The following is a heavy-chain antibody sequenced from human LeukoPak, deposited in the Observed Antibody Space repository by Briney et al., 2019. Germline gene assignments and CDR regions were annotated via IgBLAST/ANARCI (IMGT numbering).Heavy chain of an antibody. V-gene: IGHV3-21*01. Sequence: VKPGGSLRLSCAASGFTFSSYSMNWVRQAPGKGLEWVSSISSSSSYIYDADSVKGRFTISRDNVKNSLYLQMNSLRAEDTAVYYCARDHQQAPNWYDFWSGLSGERNWFDPWGQGTLVTVSS. CDR2: ISSSSSYI. D-gene: IGHD3-3*01. J-gene: IGHJ5*02. CDR1: GFTFSSYS. CDR3: ARDHQQAPNWYDFWSGLSGERNWFDP.